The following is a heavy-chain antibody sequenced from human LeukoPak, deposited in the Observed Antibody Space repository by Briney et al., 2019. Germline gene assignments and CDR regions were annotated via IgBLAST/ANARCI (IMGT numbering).Heavy chain of an antibody. CDR3: AKGSYGGDY. Sequence: SETLSLTCTVSGVSISNYYWSWIRQPPGKGLEWIGYIYYSGSTNYNPSLKSRVTISVDTSKNQFSLKLSSVTAADTAVYYCAKGSYGGDYWGQGTLVVVSS. V-gene: IGHV4-59*08. CDR2: IYYSGST. D-gene: IGHD3-10*01. CDR1: GVSISNYY. J-gene: IGHJ4*02.